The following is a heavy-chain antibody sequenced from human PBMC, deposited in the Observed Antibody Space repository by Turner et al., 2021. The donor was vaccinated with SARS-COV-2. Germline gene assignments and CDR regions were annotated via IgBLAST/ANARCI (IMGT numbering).Heavy chain of an antibody. CDR1: GLTVSSNY. J-gene: IGHJ6*02. D-gene: IGHD3-3*01. V-gene: IGHV3-53*01. CDR2: IYSGGST. Sequence: EVQLVESGGGLIQRGGSLRLSCAASGLTVSSNYMSWVRQAPGKGLEWVPVIYSGGSTYYADSVKGRFTISRDNSKNTLYLQMNSLRAEDTAVYYCARDLMEVGGMDVWGQGTTVTVSS. CDR3: ARDLMEVGGMDV.